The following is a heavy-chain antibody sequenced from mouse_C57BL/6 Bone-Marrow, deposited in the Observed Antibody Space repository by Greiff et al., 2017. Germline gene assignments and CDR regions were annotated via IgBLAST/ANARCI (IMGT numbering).Heavy chain of an antibody. CDR3: SEDSAVYYCAAGSSYDYYAMDY. V-gene: IGHV1-87*01. J-gene: IGHJ4*01. Sequence: LVESGPELARPWASVKISCQAFYTFSRRVHFAIRDTNYWMQLVKQRPGQGLEWFGAIYPGNGDTSYNQKFKGKDTMTADKSSSTAYMQLSSLTSEDSAVYYCAAGSSYDYYAMDYWGQGTSVTVSS. D-gene: IGHD1-1*01. CDR2: GQGLEWFG. CDR1: YTFSRRVH.